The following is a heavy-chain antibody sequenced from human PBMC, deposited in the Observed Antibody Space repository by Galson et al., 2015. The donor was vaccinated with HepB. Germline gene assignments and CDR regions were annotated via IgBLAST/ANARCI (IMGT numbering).Heavy chain of an antibody. CDR3: ARLRGRWSSSWSAFDI. V-gene: IGHV2-70*01. CDR2: IDWDDDK. CDR1: GFSLSTSGMC. Sequence: PALVTPTPTLTLTCTFSGFSLSTSGMCVSWIRQPPGKALEWLAPIDWDDDKYYLTSLKTRLTISKDTSKNQVVFTMTNMDPVDTATYYCARLRGRWSSSWSAFDIWGQGTMVTVSS. D-gene: IGHD6-13*01. J-gene: IGHJ3*02.